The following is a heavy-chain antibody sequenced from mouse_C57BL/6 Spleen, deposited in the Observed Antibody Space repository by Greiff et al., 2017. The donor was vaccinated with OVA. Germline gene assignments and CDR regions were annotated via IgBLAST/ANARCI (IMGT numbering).Heavy chain of an antibody. V-gene: IGHV1-18*01. CDR3: EGGTGGYYFDY. CDR2: INPNNGDT. CDR1: GYTFTDYN. D-gene: IGHD4-1*01. Sequence: VQLQQSGPELVKPGASVKIPCKASGYTFTDYNMDWVKQSHGKSLELIGDINPNNGDTIYNKKFKGKATLTVYKSSSTAYIELRSLASEDTAVDYCEGGTGGYYFDYGGKGTTHTVS. J-gene: IGHJ2*01.